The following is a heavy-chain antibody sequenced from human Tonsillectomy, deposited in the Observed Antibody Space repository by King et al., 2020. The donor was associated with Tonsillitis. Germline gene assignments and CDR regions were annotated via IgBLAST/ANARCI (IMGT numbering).Heavy chain of an antibody. V-gene: IGHV4-39*01. CDR3: ARHPGYSRDFDY. D-gene: IGHD1-26*01. CDR1: GGSISSSNYY. CDR2: IYYSGST. J-gene: IGHJ4*02. Sequence: QLQESGPGLVKPSETLSLTCSVSGGSISSSNYYWGWIRQPPGKGLEWIGIIYYSGSTYYNPSLKSRVTISVDTSKNQFSLKLRSVTAADTAVYYCARHPGYSRDFDYWGQGTLVTVSS.